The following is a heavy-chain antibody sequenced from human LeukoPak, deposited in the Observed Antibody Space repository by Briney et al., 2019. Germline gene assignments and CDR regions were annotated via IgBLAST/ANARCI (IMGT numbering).Heavy chain of an antibody. J-gene: IGHJ4*02. V-gene: IGHV4-59*01. Sequence: SETLSLTCTVSGGSISSYYWSWIRQPPGKGLEWIGYIYYSGSTNYNPSLKSRVTISVDTSKNQFSLKLSSVTAADTAVYYCARGSVYGEPFDYWGQGTLVTVSS. D-gene: IGHD4-17*01. CDR1: GGSISSYY. CDR2: IYYSGST. CDR3: ARGSVYGEPFDY.